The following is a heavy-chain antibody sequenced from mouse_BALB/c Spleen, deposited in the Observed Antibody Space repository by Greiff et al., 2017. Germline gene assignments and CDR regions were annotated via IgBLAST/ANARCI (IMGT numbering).Heavy chain of an antibody. CDR2: INPYNDGT. V-gene: IGHV1-14*01. CDR3: AREGYDKAMDY. CDR1: GYTFTSYV. Sequence: EVKVVESGPELVKPGASVKMSCKASGYTFTSYVMHWVKQKPGQGLEWIGYINPYNDGTKYNEKFKGKATLTSDKSSSTAYMELSSLTSEDSAVYYCAREGYDKAMDYWGQGTSVTVSS. D-gene: IGHD2-14*01. J-gene: IGHJ4*01.